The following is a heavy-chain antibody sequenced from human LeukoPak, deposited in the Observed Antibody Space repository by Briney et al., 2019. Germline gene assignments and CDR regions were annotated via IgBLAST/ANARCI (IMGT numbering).Heavy chain of an antibody. CDR2: IISISTTI. CDR3: ASAAGTRLDF. D-gene: IGHD1/OR15-1a*01. V-gene: IGHV3-48*02. Sequence: CLRLACAASGFTFSFYAMNCVRQAPGKWLELVSYIISISTTIYYADSVKVPSNISIDNAKNTLCLQMNSLRDEDTALFYCASAAGTRLDFWGPGTLVSVSS. J-gene: IGHJ4*02. CDR1: GFTFSFYA.